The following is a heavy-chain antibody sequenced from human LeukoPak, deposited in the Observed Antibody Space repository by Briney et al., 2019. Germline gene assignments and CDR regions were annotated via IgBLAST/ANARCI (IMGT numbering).Heavy chain of an antibody. J-gene: IGHJ4*02. CDR1: GFTFSIYA. D-gene: IGHD3-3*01. V-gene: IGHV3-23*01. CDR3: AKRYYDFPLDY. Sequence: GGSLRLSCAASGFTFSIYAMNWVSQAPGKGLEWVSSISANGGETHYADSVKGRFTISRDNSKNTLYLQINNPRVEDTAVYNCAKRYYDFPLDYWGQGTLVTVSS. CDR2: ISANGGET.